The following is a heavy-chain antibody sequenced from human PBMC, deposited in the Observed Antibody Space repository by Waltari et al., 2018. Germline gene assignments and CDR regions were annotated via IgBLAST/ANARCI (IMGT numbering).Heavy chain of an antibody. V-gene: IGHV3-74*01. CDR3: ARHLHY. CDR1: GSIFSNYW. Sequence: EEQLVESGGGLVQPGGSLRLSCVASGSIFSNYWMHWVRQVPGKGLVWVSSISEDGSVANYADSVQGRFTVSRDNARNTLYLQMDSLRVEDTAVYYCARHLHYWGQGTLVTVSS. CDR2: ISEDGSVA. J-gene: IGHJ4*02.